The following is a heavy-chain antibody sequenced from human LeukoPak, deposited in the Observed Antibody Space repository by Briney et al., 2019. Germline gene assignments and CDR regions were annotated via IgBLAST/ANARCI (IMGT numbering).Heavy chain of an antibody. CDR2: INPNNGGT. Sequence: ASVKVSCKASGYTFTGYYMHWVRQAPGQGLELMGWINPNNGGTNYAQKFQGRVTMTRDTSISTAYMELSRLRSDDTAVYYCAKRGYFDRKPFDPWGQGTLVTVSS. J-gene: IGHJ5*02. V-gene: IGHV1-2*02. CDR3: AKRGYFDRKPFDP. CDR1: GYTFTGYY. D-gene: IGHD3-9*01.